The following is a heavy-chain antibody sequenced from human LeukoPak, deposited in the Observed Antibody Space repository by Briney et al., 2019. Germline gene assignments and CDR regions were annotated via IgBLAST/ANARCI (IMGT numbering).Heavy chain of an antibody. CDR2: ISAYNGNT. D-gene: IGHD1-26*01. CDR3: AVGATSYYYYMDV. V-gene: IGHV1-18*01. J-gene: IGHJ6*03. Sequence: ASVKVSCKASGYTLTSYGISWVRQAPGQGLEWMGWISAYNGNTNYALKLQGRVTMTTDTSTSTAYMELRSLRSDDTAVYYCAVGATSYYYYMDVWGKGTTVTVSS. CDR1: GYTLTSYG.